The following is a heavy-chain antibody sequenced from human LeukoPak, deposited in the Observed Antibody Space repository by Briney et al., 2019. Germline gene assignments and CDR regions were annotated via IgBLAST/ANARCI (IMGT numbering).Heavy chain of an antibody. D-gene: IGHD3-22*01. V-gene: IGHV3-74*01. CDR2: INSDGINT. CDR1: GFTFSNYW. Sequence: GGSLRLSCAASGFTFSNYWMHWVRQAPGKGLVWVSRINSDGINTSYADSVKGRFTISRDNAKNTLNLQMNSLRAEDTAVYYCARDLGQYYDTSDNWFDPWGQGTLVTVSS. J-gene: IGHJ5*02. CDR3: ARDLGQYYDTSDNWFDP.